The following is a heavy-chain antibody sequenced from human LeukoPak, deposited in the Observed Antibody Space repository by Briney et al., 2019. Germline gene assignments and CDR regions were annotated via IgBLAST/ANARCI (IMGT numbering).Heavy chain of an antibody. D-gene: IGHD3-3*01. CDR3: AKDQHYDFWSGYKDNWFDP. CDR1: GFTFSSYA. V-gene: IGHV3-23*01. CDR2: ISGSGGST. J-gene: IGHJ5*02. Sequence: GGSLRLSCAASGFTFSSYAMSWVRQAPGEGLEWVSAISGSGGSTYYADSVKGRFTISRDNSKNTLYLQMNSLRAEDTAVYYCAKDQHYDFWSGYKDNWFDPWGQGTLVTVSS.